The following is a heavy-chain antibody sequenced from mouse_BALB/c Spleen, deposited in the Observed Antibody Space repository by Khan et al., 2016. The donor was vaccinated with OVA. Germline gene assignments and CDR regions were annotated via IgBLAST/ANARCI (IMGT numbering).Heavy chain of an antibody. D-gene: IGHD1-1*02. Sequence: QIQLVQSGPELKKPGEPVKISCKASGYTFTKNGMNWAKQAPGQGLKWMGWINTYTGEPTYAADFKGRFAFSLETSASTAYLQINNLNNEETATYFCARGWYAGAMDSWGQGTSVTVSP. CDR3: ARGWYAGAMDS. CDR1: GYTFTKNG. CDR2: INTYTGEP. V-gene: IGHV9-3-1*01. J-gene: IGHJ4*01.